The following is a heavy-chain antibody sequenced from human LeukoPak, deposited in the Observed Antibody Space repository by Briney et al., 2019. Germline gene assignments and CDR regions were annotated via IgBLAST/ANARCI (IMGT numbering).Heavy chain of an antibody. V-gene: IGHV1-2*02. D-gene: IGHD3-9*01. CDR1: GYTFTGYY. CDR2: INPNSGGT. CDR3: ARIRDWLDY. Sequence: GASVKVSCTASGYTFTGYYMHWVRQAPGQGLEWMGWINPNSGGTNYAQKFQGRVTMTRDTSISTACMELSRLRSDDTAVYYCARIRDWLDYWGQGTLVTVSS. J-gene: IGHJ4*02.